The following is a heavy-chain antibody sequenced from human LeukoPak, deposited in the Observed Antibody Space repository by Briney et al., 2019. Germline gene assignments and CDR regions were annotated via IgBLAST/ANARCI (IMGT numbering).Heavy chain of an antibody. D-gene: IGHD5-18*01. V-gene: IGHV3-43*02. Sequence: GGSLRLSCAASGFTFDDYAMHWVRQAPGKGLEWVSLISGDGGSTYYADSVKGRFTISRDNSKNSLYLQMNSLRAEDTAVYYCARRGIQLWPHDDYWGQGTLVTVSS. J-gene: IGHJ4*02. CDR1: GFTFDDYA. CDR2: ISGDGGST. CDR3: ARRGIQLWPHDDY.